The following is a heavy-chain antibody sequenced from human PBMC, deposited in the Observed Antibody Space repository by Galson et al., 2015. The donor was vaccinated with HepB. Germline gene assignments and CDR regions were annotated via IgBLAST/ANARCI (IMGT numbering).Heavy chain of an antibody. J-gene: IGHJ6*02. D-gene: IGHD1-7*01. V-gene: IGHV3-30-3*01. Sequence: SLRLSCAASGFSFSSFAMHWVRQAPGKGLEWVAVISHDGTNKHFADSVKGRFTISRDNSKLYLEMNSLRAEDSAVYYCARDSITGTNHYYGMDVWGQGTTVTVSS. CDR3: ARDSITGTNHYYGMDV. CDR2: ISHDGTNK. CDR1: GFSFSSFA.